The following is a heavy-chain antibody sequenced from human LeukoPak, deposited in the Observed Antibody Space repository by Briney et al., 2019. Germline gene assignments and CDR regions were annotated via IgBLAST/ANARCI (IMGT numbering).Heavy chain of an antibody. Sequence: SETLSLTCTVSGGSISSSRYYWGWIRQPPGKGLEWIGSIYYTGSSGSTYYNPSLKSRLTISVDPSKNQFSLKLTSVPAADTAVYYCAITTPKIVIVGDAFDIWGQGTMVTVSS. V-gene: IGHV4-39*01. CDR2: IYYTGSSGST. CDR1: GGSISSSRYY. CDR3: AITTPKIVIVGDAFDI. D-gene: IGHD2/OR15-2a*01. J-gene: IGHJ3*02.